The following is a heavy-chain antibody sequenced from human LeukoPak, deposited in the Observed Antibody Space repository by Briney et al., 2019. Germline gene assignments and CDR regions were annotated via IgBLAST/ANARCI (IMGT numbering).Heavy chain of an antibody. CDR1: GYSFTSYW. CDR2: IYPGDSDT. J-gene: IGHJ4*02. V-gene: IGHV5-51*01. D-gene: IGHD6-19*01. Sequence: HGGSLKISCKGSGYSFTSYWIGWVRQMPGKGLEWMGIIYPGDSDTRYSPSFQGQVTISADKSISTAYLQWSSLKASDTAMYYCARLPPGIAVAGTADYWGQGTLVTVSS. CDR3: ARLPPGIAVAGTADY.